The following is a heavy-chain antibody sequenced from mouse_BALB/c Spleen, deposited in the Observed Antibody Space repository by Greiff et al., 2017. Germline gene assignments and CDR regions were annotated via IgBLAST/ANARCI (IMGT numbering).Heavy chain of an antibody. CDR1: GFSLTSYG. CDR2: IWSGGST. D-gene: IGHD3-2*01. V-gene: IGHV2-2*01. Sequence: VKVVESGPGLVQPSQSLSITCTVSGFSLTSYGVHWVRQSPGKGLEWLGVIWSGGSTDYNAAFISRLSISKDNSKSQVFFKMNSLQTDDTARYYCARESTARGFDYWGQGTTLTVSS. J-gene: IGHJ2*01. CDR3: ARESTARGFDY.